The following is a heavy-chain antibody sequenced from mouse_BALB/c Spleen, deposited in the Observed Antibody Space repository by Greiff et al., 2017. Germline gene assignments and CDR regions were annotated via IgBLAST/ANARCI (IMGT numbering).Heavy chain of an antibody. CDR2: ISSGSSTI. V-gene: IGHV5-17*02. J-gene: IGHJ4*01. CDR3: ARSPGLRRGYYAMDY. D-gene: IGHD2-2*01. Sequence: EVNVVESGGGLVQPGGSRKLSCAASGFTFSSFGMHWVRQAPEKGLEWVAYISSGSSTIYYADTVKGRFTISRDNPKNTLFLQMTSLRSEDTAMYYCARSPGLRRGYYAMDYWGQGTSVTVSS. CDR1: GFTFSSFG.